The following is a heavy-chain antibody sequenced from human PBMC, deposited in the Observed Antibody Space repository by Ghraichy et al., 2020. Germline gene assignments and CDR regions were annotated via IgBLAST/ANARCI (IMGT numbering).Heavy chain of an antibody. V-gene: IGHV3-30*18. J-gene: IGHJ6*02. Sequence: GGSLRLSCAASGFTFSSYGMHWVRQAPGKGLEWVAVISYDGSNKYYADSVKGRFTISRDNSKNTLYLQMNSLRAEDTAVYYCAKDLIPCSKTGTTSLDFHCYYYGMDVWGQGTTVTVSS. CDR3: AKDLIPCSKTGTTSLDFHCYYYGMDV. CDR1: GFTFSSYG. D-gene: IGHD1-1*01. CDR2: ISYDGSNK.